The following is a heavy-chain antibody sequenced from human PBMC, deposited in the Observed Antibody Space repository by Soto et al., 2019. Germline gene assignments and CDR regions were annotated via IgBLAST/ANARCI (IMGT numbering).Heavy chain of an antibody. V-gene: IGHV5-51*01. CDR2: IYPGDSDT. CDR1: EGSCTSYW. D-gene: IGHD6-6*01. Sequence: EALKSSCKVAEGSCTSYWIGRVRKKNGKGLELMGIIYPGDSDTRYSPSFQGQVTISADKSISTAYLQWSSLKASDTAMYYCARQGSSVGYYYYGMDVWCQGPTVSV. J-gene: IGHJ6*02. CDR3: ARQGSSVGYYYYGMDV.